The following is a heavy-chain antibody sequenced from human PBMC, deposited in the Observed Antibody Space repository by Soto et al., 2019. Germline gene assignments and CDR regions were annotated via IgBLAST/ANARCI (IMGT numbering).Heavy chain of an antibody. CDR2: IYYSGST. J-gene: IGHJ6*03. D-gene: IGHD3-9*01. V-gene: IGHV4-59*08. Sequence: SETLSLTCTVSGGSISSYYWSWIRQPPGKGLEWIGYIYYSGSTNYNPSLKSRVTISVDTSKNQFSLKLSSVTAADTAVYYCARHSYDILTGYDYYYYMDVWGKGTTVTV. CDR3: ARHSYDILTGYDYYYYMDV. CDR1: GGSISSYY.